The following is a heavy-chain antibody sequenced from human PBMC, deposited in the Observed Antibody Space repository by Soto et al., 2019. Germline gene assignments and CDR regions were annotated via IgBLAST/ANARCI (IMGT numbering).Heavy chain of an antibody. CDR1: GFSLKTNGVG. CDR2: IYWDDDK. Sequence: QITLQESGPTLVKPTQTLTLTCTISGFSLKTNGVGVGWIRQPPGKALEWLAIIYWDDDKRYSPSLKSRLTITTDTSKNQVVLTMTNMDPVDTATFYCAHRRARNDIAAFDYWGQGTLVTVSS. CDR3: AHRRARNDIAAFDY. D-gene: IGHD6-25*01. J-gene: IGHJ4*02. V-gene: IGHV2-5*02.